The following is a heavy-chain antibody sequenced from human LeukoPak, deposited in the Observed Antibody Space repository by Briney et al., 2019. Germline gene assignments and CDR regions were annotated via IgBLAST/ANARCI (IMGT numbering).Heavy chain of an antibody. V-gene: IGHV3-23*01. D-gene: IGHD6-19*01. CDR2: ISDSGGST. Sequence: PGGSLRLSCAASGFTFSSYDMSWARQAPGKGLEGVSSISDSGGSTYYADSVKGRFTISRDNSKNTLYLQMTNLRAADTAVYYCAKDLSRAVAADWFDPWDQGSLVTVSS. J-gene: IGHJ5*02. CDR3: AKDLSRAVAADWFDP. CDR1: GFTFSSYD.